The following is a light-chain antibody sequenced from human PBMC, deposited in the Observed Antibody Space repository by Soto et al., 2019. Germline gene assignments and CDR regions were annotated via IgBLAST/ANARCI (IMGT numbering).Light chain of an antibody. V-gene: IGKV3-15*01. CDR1: QSVNSN. Sequence: EIVMTQSPATLSVSPGERATLSCRASQSVNSNLAWYQQKPGQAPRLLIYGASTRATDIPARFSGSGSGTEFTLTISSLQSEDFAVYYCQQYNNWPPPWTFGQGTKVEI. CDR2: GAS. CDR3: QQYNNWPPPWT. J-gene: IGKJ1*01.